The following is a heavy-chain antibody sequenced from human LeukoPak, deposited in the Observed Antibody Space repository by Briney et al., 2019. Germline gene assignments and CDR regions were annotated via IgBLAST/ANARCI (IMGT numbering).Heavy chain of an antibody. Sequence: SETLSLTCTVSGGSISSYYWSWIRQPPGKGLEWIGYIYYSGSTNYNPSLKSRVTISVDTSKNQFSLKLSSVTAADTAVYYCARGYDFWSGCRNYYMDVWGKGTTVTVSS. J-gene: IGHJ6*03. CDR3: ARGYDFWSGCRNYYMDV. CDR1: GGSISSYY. CDR2: IYYSGST. D-gene: IGHD3-3*01. V-gene: IGHV4-59*01.